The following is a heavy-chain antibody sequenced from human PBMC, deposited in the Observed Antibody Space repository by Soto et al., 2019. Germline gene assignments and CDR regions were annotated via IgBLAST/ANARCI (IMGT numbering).Heavy chain of an antibody. V-gene: IGHV3-33*01. D-gene: IGHD3-22*01. J-gene: IGHJ4*02. Sequence: GGSLRLSCAASGFTFSSYGMHWVRQAPGKGLEWVAVIWYDGSNKYYADSVKGRFTISRDNSKNTLYLQMNSLRAEDTAVYYCARQPFYDRSGYQFDYWGQGTLVTVSS. CDR3: ARQPFYDRSGYQFDY. CDR1: GFTFSSYG. CDR2: IWYDGSNK.